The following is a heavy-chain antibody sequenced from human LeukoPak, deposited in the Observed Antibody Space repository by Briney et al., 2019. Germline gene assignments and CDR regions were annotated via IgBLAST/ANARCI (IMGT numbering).Heavy chain of an antibody. Sequence: ASVKVSCKTSGYTFTTYSLSWVRQAPGQGLEWMGWISGYNGYTIYAQNLQGRVTMTRDTSTSTVYMELSRLRSDDTAVYYCARDFPYDSSGSHYFDYWGQGTLVTVSS. D-gene: IGHD3-22*01. CDR2: ISGYNGYT. J-gene: IGHJ4*02. CDR3: ARDFPYDSSGSHYFDY. V-gene: IGHV1-18*01. CDR1: GYTFTTYS.